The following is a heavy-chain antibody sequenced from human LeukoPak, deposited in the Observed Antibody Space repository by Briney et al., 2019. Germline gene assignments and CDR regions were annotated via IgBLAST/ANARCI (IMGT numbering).Heavy chain of an antibody. V-gene: IGHV3-48*03. D-gene: IGHD3-3*01. CDR3: ARSLYSSRSEWFYYNGMDV. CDR1: GFTFSIYE. Sequence: GGSLRLSCAASGFTFSIYEMNWVRQAPGKGLEWVSYISSSGSTKYYADSVKGRFTISRDNARNSLSLQMNSLRAGDTALYYCARSLYSSRSEWFYYNGMDVWGRGTTVTVSS. J-gene: IGHJ6*02. CDR2: ISSSGSTK.